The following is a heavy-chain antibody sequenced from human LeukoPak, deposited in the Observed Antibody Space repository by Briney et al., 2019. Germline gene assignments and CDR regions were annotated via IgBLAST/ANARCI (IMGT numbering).Heavy chain of an antibody. J-gene: IGHJ4*02. D-gene: IGHD6-19*01. CDR2: INPNTGAT. CDR3: ARDRVGSGWPRPWYFEF. CDR1: GYTFTGYD. Sequence: ASVKVSCKPSGYTFTGYDLHWVRQAPGQGLEWMGWINPNTGATIYAEKFQGRVTMTRATSIDTAYMEMRSLRSDDTAVYYCARDRVGSGWPRPWYFEFWGQGTLITVSS. V-gene: IGHV1-2*02.